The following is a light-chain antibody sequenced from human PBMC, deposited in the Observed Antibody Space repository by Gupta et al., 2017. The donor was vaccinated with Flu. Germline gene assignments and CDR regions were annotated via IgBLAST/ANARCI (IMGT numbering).Light chain of an antibody. V-gene: IGKV3-11*01. CDR1: QIVSSY. J-gene: IGKJ2*01. CDR2: DAS. CDR3: QQRSNWPPT. Sequence: EIVLTQSPATLSLSPGERATLSCRASQIVSSYLAWYQQKPGQALSLLIYDASNRAAGIPARFSGSGFGTDFTFTSSSLEPEDSAVYYCQQRSNWPPTFGQGTKLEIK.